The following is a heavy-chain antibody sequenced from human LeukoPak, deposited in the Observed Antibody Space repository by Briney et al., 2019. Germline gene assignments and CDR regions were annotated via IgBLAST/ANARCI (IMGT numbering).Heavy chain of an antibody. CDR2: INPNSGGT. D-gene: IGHD5-12*01. CDR3: ARAGSGYDLHDY. Sequence: GASVKVSCKASGYTFTGNYMHWVRQAPGQGLEWMGWINPNSGGTNYAQKFQRRVTMTRDTSISTAYMELSRLRSDDTAVYYCARAGSGYDLHDYWGQGTLVTVSS. J-gene: IGHJ4*02. CDR1: GYTFTGNY. V-gene: IGHV1-2*02.